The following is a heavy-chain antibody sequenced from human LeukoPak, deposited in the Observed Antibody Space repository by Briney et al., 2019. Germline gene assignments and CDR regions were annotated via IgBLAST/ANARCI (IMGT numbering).Heavy chain of an antibody. D-gene: IGHD1-26*01. J-gene: IGHJ4*02. CDR1: GGTFSSYA. V-gene: IGHV1-69*05. CDR2: IIPIFGTA. Sequence: SVKVSCKASGGTFSSYAISWVRQAPGQGLEWMGGIIPIFGTANYAQKFQGRVTMTRDMSTSTVYMEVSSLRSEDTAVYYCARSPTGSGSYYGLDYWGQGTLVTVSS. CDR3: ARSPTGSGSYYGLDY.